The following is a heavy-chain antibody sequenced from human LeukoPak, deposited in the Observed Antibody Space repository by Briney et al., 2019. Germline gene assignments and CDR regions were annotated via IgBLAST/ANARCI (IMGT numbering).Heavy chain of an antibody. J-gene: IGHJ4*02. CDR3: ARAPQYCSGGSCYYFDY. CDR2: ISSSSSYI. Sequence: TPGGSLRLSCAASGFTFSSYSMNWVRQAPGKGLEWVSSISSSSSYIYYADSVKGRFTISRDNAKNSLYLQMNSLRAEDTAVYYCARAPQYCSGGSCYYFDYWGQGTLVTVSS. CDR1: GFTFSSYS. D-gene: IGHD2-15*01. V-gene: IGHV3-21*01.